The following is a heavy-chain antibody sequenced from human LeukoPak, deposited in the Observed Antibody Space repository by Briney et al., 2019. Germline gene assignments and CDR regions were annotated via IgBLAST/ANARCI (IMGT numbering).Heavy chain of an antibody. CDR2: IKQDGSEK. J-gene: IGHJ6*02. D-gene: IGHD6-19*01. CDR1: GFTFSSYW. Sequence: GGSLRLSCAASGFTFSSYWMSWVRQAPGKGLEWVANIKQDGSEKYYVDSVKGRFTISRDNAKNSLYLQMNSLRAEDTAVYYCAGDGSGWTYYYYGMDVWGQGTTVTVSS. CDR3: AGDGSGWTYYYYGMDV. V-gene: IGHV3-7*01.